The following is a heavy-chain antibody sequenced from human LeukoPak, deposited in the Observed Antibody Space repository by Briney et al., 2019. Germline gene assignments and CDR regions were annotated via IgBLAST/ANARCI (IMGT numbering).Heavy chain of an antibody. CDR3: AKVVGATVGYYYYYYMDV. CDR1: GFTFSSYS. J-gene: IGHJ6*03. V-gene: IGHV3-21*01. Sequence: GGSLRLSCAASGFTFSSYSMNWVRQAPGKGLEWVSCISSSSSYIYYADSVKGRFTISRDNAKNSLYLQMNSLRVEDTAVYYRAKVVGATVGYYYYYYMDVWGKGTTVTVSS. D-gene: IGHD1-26*01. CDR2: ISSSSSYI.